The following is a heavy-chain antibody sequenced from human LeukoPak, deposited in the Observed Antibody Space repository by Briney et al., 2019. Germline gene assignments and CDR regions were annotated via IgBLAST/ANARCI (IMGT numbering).Heavy chain of an antibody. V-gene: IGHV4-39*01. Sequence: SETLSLTCTVSGGSISSSSYYWGWIRQPPGKGLEWIGSIYYSGSTYYHPSLKSRVTISVDTSKNQFSLKLSSVTAADTAVYYCARQSRSDAFDIWGQGTMVTVSS. CDR3: ARQSRSDAFDI. CDR2: IYYSGST. D-gene: IGHD6-6*01. CDR1: GGSISSSSYY. J-gene: IGHJ3*02.